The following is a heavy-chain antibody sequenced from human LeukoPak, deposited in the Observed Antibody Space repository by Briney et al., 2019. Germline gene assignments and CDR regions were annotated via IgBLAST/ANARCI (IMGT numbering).Heavy chain of an antibody. CDR1: GGSISSSSYY. D-gene: IGHD3-22*01. Sequence: PSETLSLTCTVSGGSISSSSYYWGWIRQPPGKGLEWIGSIYYSGSTYYNPSLKSRVTISVDTSKNQFSLKLSSVTAADTAVYYCTREVSGSQDYWGQGTLVTVSS. J-gene: IGHJ4*02. CDR2: IYYSGST. CDR3: TREVSGSQDY. V-gene: IGHV4-39*07.